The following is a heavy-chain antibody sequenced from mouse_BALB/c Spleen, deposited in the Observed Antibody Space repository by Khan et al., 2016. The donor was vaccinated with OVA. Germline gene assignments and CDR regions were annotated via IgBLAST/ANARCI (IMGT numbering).Heavy chain of an antibody. CDR1: GYTFTNYW. Sequence: QVQLQQSGGEVVRSGTSVKISCKASGYTFTNYWLGWVRQRPGHGLEWIGDIYPGGYFTNYNEQFKDKATLTVATSSTTANMQLSSLTSEYSAVYFCARWATWYFDVWGAGTTVTVSS. V-gene: IGHV1-63*02. CDR3: ARWATWYFDV. D-gene: IGHD3-1*01. J-gene: IGHJ1*01. CDR2: IYPGGYFT.